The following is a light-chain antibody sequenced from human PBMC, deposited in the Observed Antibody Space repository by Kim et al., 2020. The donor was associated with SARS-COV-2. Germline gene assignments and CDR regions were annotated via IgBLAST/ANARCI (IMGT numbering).Light chain of an antibody. Sequence: DIQITQSPSSLSASVGDRVTITCRASQSISSALNWYQQKPGKAPKLLIYAASSLQSGVPSRFSGSGSGTDFTLTISSLQPEDFATYYCQQCYNNPYTFGQGTKLEI. CDR1: QSISSA. CDR3: QQCYNNPYT. J-gene: IGKJ2*01. V-gene: IGKV1-39*01. CDR2: AAS.